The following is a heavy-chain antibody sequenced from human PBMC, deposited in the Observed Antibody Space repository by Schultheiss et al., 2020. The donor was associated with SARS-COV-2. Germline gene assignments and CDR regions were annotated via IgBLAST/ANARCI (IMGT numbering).Heavy chain of an antibody. J-gene: IGHJ5*02. V-gene: IGHV4-34*01. Sequence: SETLSLTCAVYGGSFSGYYWSWIRQPPGKGLEWIGEINHSGSTNYNPSLKSRVTMSVDTSKNQFSLKLSSVTAADTAVYYCARGRSGAEGWFDPWGQGTLVTVSS. CDR3: ARGRSGAEGWFDP. CDR2: INHSGST. D-gene: IGHD6-19*01. CDR1: GGSFSGYY.